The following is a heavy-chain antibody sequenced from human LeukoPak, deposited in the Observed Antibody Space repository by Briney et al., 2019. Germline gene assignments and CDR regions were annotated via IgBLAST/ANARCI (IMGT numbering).Heavy chain of an antibody. V-gene: IGHV4-30-2*01. CDR3: ARYLGYNGDAFDI. CDR1: GGSISSGGYY. D-gene: IGHD5-24*01. CDR2: IYHSGST. J-gene: IGHJ3*02. Sequence: TSETLSLTCTVSGGSISSGGYYWSWIRQPPGKGLEWIGYIYHSGSTYYNPSLKSRVTISVDRSKNQFSLKLSSVTAADTAVYYCARYLGYNGDAFDIWGQGTMVTVSS.